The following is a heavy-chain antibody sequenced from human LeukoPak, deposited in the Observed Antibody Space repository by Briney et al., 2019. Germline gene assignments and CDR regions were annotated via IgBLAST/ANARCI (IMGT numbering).Heavy chain of an antibody. CDR2: IHDSGKT. CDR3: ARGGGTLDY. Sequence: SETLALTCTVSGDSISSYYWSWIRQPPGKGLEWIGYIHDSGKTNYNASLISRVTISVDTSKNQFSLKLTSVTPADTAVYYCARGGGTLDYWGQGTLVTVSS. D-gene: IGHD3-16*01. V-gene: IGHV4-59*01. CDR1: GDSISSYY. J-gene: IGHJ4*02.